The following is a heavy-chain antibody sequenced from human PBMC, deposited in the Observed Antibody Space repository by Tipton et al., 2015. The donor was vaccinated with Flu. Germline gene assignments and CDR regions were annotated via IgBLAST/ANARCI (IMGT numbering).Heavy chain of an antibody. Sequence: SLRLSCAASGFTVSSNFMTWVRQAPGKGLEWVSVIYSAGTTHHADSVKGRFTISRETSKNTVYLQMNSLRPEDTAVYFCARVRSVGADYYYGTDVWGQGTTVTVSS. V-gene: IGHV3-53*01. CDR3: ARVRSVGADYYYGTDV. D-gene: IGHD3-16*01. J-gene: IGHJ6*02. CDR2: IYSAGTT. CDR1: GFTVSSNF.